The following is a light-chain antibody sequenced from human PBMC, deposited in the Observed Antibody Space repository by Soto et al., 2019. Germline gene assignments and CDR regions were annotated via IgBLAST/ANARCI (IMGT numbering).Light chain of an antibody. CDR1: QSVGSSY. CDR3: QQYGSSPGP. V-gene: IGKV3-20*01. CDR2: GAS. Sequence: EIVLTQSPGTLSLSPGERATLSCRASQSVGSSYLAWYQQKPGQAPRLLIYGASIRATGIPDKFSGSGSGTDFTLTISRLDTEDFEVYHCQQYGSSPGPVGQVTEVDSK. J-gene: IGKJ1*01.